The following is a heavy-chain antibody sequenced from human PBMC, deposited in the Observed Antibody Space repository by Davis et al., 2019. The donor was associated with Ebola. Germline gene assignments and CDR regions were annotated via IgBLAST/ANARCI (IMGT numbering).Heavy chain of an antibody. D-gene: IGHD3-22*01. Sequence: MPSETLSLTCTVSGDSISSGDYYWSWIRQTPGKGLEWIGYIYYSGRTDYNPSLKSRVTISVDTSKNQFSLKLDSVTAADTAVYYCARDQGVFGDRWLFHWFDPWGQGTLVTVSS. CDR2: IYYSGRT. V-gene: IGHV4-30-4*01. CDR1: GDSISSGDYY. J-gene: IGHJ5*02. CDR3: ARDQGVFGDRWLFHWFDP.